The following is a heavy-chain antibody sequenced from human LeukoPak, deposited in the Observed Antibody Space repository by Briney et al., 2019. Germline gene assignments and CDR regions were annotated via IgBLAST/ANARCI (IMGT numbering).Heavy chain of an antibody. V-gene: IGHV4-39*01. D-gene: IGHD3-10*01. Sequence: SETLSLTCTVSGGSISSSSYYWGWIRQPPGKGLEWIGSIYYSGSTYYKPSLKSRVTISVDTSKNQVSLKLSSVTAADTAVYYCARSTMVLSDFDYWGQGTLVTVSS. CDR1: GGSISSSSYY. J-gene: IGHJ4*02. CDR2: IYYSGST. CDR3: ARSTMVLSDFDY.